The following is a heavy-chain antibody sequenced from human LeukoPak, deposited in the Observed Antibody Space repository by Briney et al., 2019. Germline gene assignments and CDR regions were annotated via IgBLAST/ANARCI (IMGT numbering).Heavy chain of an antibody. CDR2: IYYSGST. J-gene: IGHJ5*02. D-gene: IGHD6-13*01. CDR3: ATYSSSWRSRIDP. V-gene: IGHV4-39*01. CDR1: GGSISSSSYY. Sequence: SETLSLTCTVSGGSISSSSYYWGWIRQPPGKGLEWIGSIYYSGSTYYNPSLKSRVTISVDTSKNQFSLKLSSVTAADTAVYYCATYSSSWRSRIDPWGQGTLVAVSS.